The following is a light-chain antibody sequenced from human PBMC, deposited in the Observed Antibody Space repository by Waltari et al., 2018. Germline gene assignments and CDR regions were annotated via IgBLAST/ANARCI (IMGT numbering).Light chain of an antibody. CDR3: NSYTSSSTWV. Sequence: QSALTQPASVSGSPGQSITISCAGTSSDVGGYNLVSWYQQHPGKAPKFMVYEVSNRPSGFSNRFSGSKAGNTASLTISGLQAEDEADYYCNSYTSSSTWVFGGGTKLTVL. CDR1: SSDVGGYNL. CDR2: EVS. J-gene: IGLJ3*02. V-gene: IGLV2-14*02.